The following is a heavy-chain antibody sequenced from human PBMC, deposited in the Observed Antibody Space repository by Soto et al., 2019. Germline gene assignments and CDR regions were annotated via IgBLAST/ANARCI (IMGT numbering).Heavy chain of an antibody. CDR2: MNPDSGNT. J-gene: IGHJ5*02. CDR3: ARGRFRRTWFDP. Sequence: QVQLVQSGAEVKKPGASVKVSCKASGYTFTNYDIHWVRQATGQGLEWMGWMNPDSGNTGQSKQFQGRATMTRDTSISTAYMEMRSLRFEDTAVYYCARGRFRRTWFDPWGQGTLVTVSS. V-gene: IGHV1-8*01. CDR1: GYTFTNYD. D-gene: IGHD3-16*01.